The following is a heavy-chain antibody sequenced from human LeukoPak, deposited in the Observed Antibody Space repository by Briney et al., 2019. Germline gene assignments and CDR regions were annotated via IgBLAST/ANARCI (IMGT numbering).Heavy chain of an antibody. Sequence: SVTVSCKASGGTLSSYAISRVRQAPGPGLEWMGGFIPFFGTANYAQKFQGRATITADESTSTAYMELSSLRSEDTAVYYCAREAGYSYGYGGNWFDPWGQGTLVTVSS. V-gene: IGHV1-69*01. J-gene: IGHJ5*02. CDR1: GGTLSSYA. CDR2: FIPFFGTA. D-gene: IGHD5-18*01. CDR3: AREAGYSYGYGGNWFDP.